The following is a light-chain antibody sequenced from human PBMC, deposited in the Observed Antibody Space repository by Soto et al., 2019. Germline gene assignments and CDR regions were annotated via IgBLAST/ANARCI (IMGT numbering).Light chain of an antibody. Sequence: DIQMTQSPSTLSASVGDRVTITCRASQSISQWLAWYQQKPGKVPNLLIYKASTLESGVPSRFSGSGSGTEFTLTISSLQPDDFATYYCQQYNLTSPWTFGQGTKVEIK. CDR1: QSISQW. CDR3: QQYNLTSPWT. V-gene: IGKV1-5*03. J-gene: IGKJ1*01. CDR2: KAS.